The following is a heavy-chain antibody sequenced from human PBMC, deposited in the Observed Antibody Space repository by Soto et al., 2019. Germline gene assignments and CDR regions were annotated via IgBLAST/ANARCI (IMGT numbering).Heavy chain of an antibody. D-gene: IGHD2-8*01. CDR3: ARGQDICTIAVCYEGYYYYMDD. CDR1: GYTFTSHT. V-gene: IGHV1-3*04. CDR2: INTGNGNT. Sequence: QVQLVQSGAEVKKPGASVKVSCKASGYTFTSHTMNWVRQAPGQRLEWMGWINTGNGNTQHSQKFQGRVTITRDTSVRTAYMELSSLRSEDTAVYYCARGQDICTIAVCYEGYYYYMDDWGKGTTVTVSS. J-gene: IGHJ6*03.